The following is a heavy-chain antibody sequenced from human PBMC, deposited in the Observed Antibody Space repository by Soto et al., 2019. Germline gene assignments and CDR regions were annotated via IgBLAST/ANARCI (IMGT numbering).Heavy chain of an antibody. CDR2: TYYRGRT. D-gene: IGHD6-25*01. J-gene: IGHJ4*02. CDR3: DRHAPPGIAAPFYY. CDR1: GASISSSIDY. V-gene: IGHV4-39*01. Sequence: PSETLSLTCSASGASISSSIDYWDWIGQSPGKGLEWIGSTYYRGRTYYNPSLQSRVTISVDTSKNQFSLKVTSVTAADTAIYYCDRHAPPGIAAPFYYWGQGALVTVSS.